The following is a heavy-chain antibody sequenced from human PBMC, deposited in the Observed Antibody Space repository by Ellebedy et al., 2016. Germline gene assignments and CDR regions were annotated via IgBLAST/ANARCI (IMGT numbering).Heavy chain of an antibody. V-gene: IGHV4-34*01. CDR2: INHSGST. CDR3: ARDCTNGVCLGY. J-gene: IGHJ4*02. Sequence: SETLSLXXAVYGGSFSGYYWSWIRQPPGKGLEWIGEINHSGSTNYNPSLKSRVTISVDTSKNQFSLKLSSVTAADTAVYYCARDCTNGVCLGYWGQGTLVTVSS. CDR1: GGSFSGYY. D-gene: IGHD2-8*01.